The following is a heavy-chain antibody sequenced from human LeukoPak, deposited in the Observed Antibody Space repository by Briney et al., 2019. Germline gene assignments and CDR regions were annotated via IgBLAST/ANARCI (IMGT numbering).Heavy chain of an antibody. CDR2: MNPNSGNT. CDR1: GYTFTSYD. J-gene: IGHJ4*02. CDR3: ARGGDYYDSSGYYDFDY. V-gene: IGHV1-8*01. D-gene: IGHD3-22*01. Sequence: ASVKVSCKASGYTFTSYDINWVRQATGQGLEWMGWMNPNSGNTGYAQKFQGRVTMTRNTSISTAYMELSSLRSGDTAVYYCARGGDYYDSSGYYDFDYWGQGTLVTVSS.